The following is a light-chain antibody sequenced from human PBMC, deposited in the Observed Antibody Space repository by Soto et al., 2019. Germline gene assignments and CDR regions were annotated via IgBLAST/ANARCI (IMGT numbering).Light chain of an antibody. CDR3: PQYGRT. CDR2: GAS. J-gene: IGKJ1*01. CDR1: KRVTDAA. V-gene: IGKV3-20*01. Sequence: ESPSALSQSPGDRATLSCRVSKRVTDAAVAWYQQKPGQSPRLLIYGASNRATGIPDRFSGSGTGTDFTLTINRLEPEDFAMYYCPQYGRTFGQGTKVDIK.